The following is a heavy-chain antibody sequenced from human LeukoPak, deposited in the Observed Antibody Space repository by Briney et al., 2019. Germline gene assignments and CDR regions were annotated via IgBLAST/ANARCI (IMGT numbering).Heavy chain of an antibody. Sequence: GGSLRLSCAASGFTFSSYSMNWVHQAPGKGLEWVSSISSSSSYIYYADSVKGRFTISRDNAKNSLYLQMNSLRAEDTAVYYCASWGVPAAPQDDAFDIWGQGTMVTVSS. D-gene: IGHD2-2*01. CDR2: ISSSSSYI. CDR1: GFTFSSYS. CDR3: ASWGVPAAPQDDAFDI. J-gene: IGHJ3*02. V-gene: IGHV3-21*01.